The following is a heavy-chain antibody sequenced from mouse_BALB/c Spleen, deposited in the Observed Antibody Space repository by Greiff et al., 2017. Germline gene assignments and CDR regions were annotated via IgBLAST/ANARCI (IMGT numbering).Heavy chain of an antibody. Sequence: QVQLQQPGAELVKPGASVKVSCKASGYTFTTYYMYWVKQRPGQGLEWIGGINPSNGGTNFNEKFKSKATLTVDKSSSTAYMQLSSLTSEDSAVYYCTRGEVRLYWYFDVWGAGTTVTVSS. CDR3: TRGEVRLYWYFDV. J-gene: IGHJ1*01. CDR2: INPSNGGT. D-gene: IGHD2-14*01. CDR1: GYTFTTYY. V-gene: IGHV1S81*02.